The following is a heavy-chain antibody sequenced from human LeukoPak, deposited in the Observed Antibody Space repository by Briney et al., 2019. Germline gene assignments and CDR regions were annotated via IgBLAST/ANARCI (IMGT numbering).Heavy chain of an antibody. Sequence: ASVKVSCKASGYTFTGYYMHWVRQAPGQGLEWMGWINPNGGGTNYAQKFQGWVTMTRDTSISTAYMELSRLRSDDTAVYYCARANSIAAAGHFDYWGQGTLVTVSS. CDR2: INPNGGGT. CDR3: ARANSIAAAGHFDY. CDR1: GYTFTGYY. D-gene: IGHD6-13*01. V-gene: IGHV1-2*04. J-gene: IGHJ4*02.